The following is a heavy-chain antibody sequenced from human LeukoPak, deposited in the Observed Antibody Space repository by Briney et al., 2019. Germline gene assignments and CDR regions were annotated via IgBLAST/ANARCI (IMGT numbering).Heavy chain of an antibody. CDR1: GYTFTSYD. CDR2: MNPNSGNT. V-gene: IGHV1-8*03. CDR3: ARNYGDYVFYYYYYYMDV. D-gene: IGHD4-17*01. Sequence: ASVKVSCKASGYTFTSYDINWVRQATGQGLEWMGWMNPNSGNTGYAQKFQGRVTITRNTSISTAYMELSSLRSEDTAVYYCARNYGDYVFYYYYYYMDVWGKGTTVTVSS. J-gene: IGHJ6*03.